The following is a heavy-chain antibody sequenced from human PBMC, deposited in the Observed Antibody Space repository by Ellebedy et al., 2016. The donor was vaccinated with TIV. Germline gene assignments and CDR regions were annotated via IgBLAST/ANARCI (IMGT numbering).Heavy chain of an antibody. V-gene: IGHV3-23*01. CDR1: GFTFSIYA. D-gene: IGHD3-3*01. CDR2: ISGTGSST. Sequence: GESLKISCAASGFTFSIYAMRWVRQAPGKGLEWVSTISGTGSSTYYADSVKDRFTISRDNSKNTLYLQMNSLRAEDTAVYYCAGAILKAYWGQGTLVTVSS. J-gene: IGHJ4*02. CDR3: AGAILKAY.